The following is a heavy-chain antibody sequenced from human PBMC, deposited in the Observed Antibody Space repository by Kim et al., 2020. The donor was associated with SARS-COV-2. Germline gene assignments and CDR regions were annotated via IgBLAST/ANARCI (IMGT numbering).Heavy chain of an antibody. V-gene: IGHV4-38-2*02. J-gene: IGHJ4*02. D-gene: IGHD3-3*01. CDR2: IYHSGST. CDR3: ARTYDFWSGYPEDY. Sequence: SETLSLTCTVSGYSISSGYYWGWIRQPPGKGLEWIGSIYHSGSTYYNPSLKSRVTISVDTSKNQFSLKLSSVTAADTALYYCARTYDFWSGYPEDYWGQG. CDR1: GYSISSGYY.